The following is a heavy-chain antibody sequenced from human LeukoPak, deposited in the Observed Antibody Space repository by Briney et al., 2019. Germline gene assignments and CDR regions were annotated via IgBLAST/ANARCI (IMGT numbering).Heavy chain of an antibody. Sequence: GSLRLSCAASGFTFSSYSMNWVRQAPGKGLEWVSSISSSSSYIYYADSVKGRFTISRGNAKNSLYLQMNSLRAEDTAVYYCARQYYYDSSAKTMDVWGQGTTVTVSS. CDR1: GFTFSSYS. CDR2: ISSSSSYI. CDR3: ARQYYYDSSAKTMDV. V-gene: IGHV3-21*01. D-gene: IGHD3-22*01. J-gene: IGHJ6*02.